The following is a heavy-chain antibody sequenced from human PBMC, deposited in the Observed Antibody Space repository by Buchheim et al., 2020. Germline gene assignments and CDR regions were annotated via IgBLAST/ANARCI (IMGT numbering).Heavy chain of an antibody. CDR1: GFTFITYG. D-gene: IGHD4/OR15-4a*01. V-gene: IGHV3-30*18. Sequence: QVQLVESGGGVVQPGRSLRLSCTASGFTFITYGMHWVRQAPGKGLEWVAVIFYDGSNQFYADSVKGRFTISRDNSKNTLYLKMNSLRAEDTAVYYCAKDHHFQDANYYFDFWGQGT. J-gene: IGHJ4*02. CDR2: IFYDGSNQ. CDR3: AKDHHFQDANYYFDF.